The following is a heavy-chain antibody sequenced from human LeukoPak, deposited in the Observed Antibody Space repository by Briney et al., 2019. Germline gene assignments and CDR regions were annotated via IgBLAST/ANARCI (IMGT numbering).Heavy chain of an antibody. CDR2: INGSGGYT. Sequence: GGSLRLSCAASGXTFSSYAVSWVRQAPGKGLEWVSAINGSGGYTYNADSVKGRFTISRDNSKNTLYLQMNSLRAEDTAVYYCAKVGVAGGYYWFDPWGQGTLVTVSS. V-gene: IGHV3-23*01. CDR1: GXTFSSYA. D-gene: IGHD6-19*01. CDR3: AKVGVAGGYYWFDP. J-gene: IGHJ5*02.